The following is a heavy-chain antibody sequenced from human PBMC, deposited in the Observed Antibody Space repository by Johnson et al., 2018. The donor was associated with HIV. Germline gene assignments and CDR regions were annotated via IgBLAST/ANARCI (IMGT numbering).Heavy chain of an antibody. D-gene: IGHD5-24*01. V-gene: IGHV3-30-3*01. CDR1: GFTFSSYA. CDR3: AREGGDGYSPSAFDI. Sequence: QVQLVESGGGVVQPGRSLRLSCAASGFTFSSYAMRWVRQAPGKGLEWVAVISYDGSNKYYADSVKGRVTISRHNAKNTLYLKMNRLRAEDTAVYYCAREGGDGYSPSAFDIWGQGTMVTVSS. CDR2: ISYDGSNK. J-gene: IGHJ3*02.